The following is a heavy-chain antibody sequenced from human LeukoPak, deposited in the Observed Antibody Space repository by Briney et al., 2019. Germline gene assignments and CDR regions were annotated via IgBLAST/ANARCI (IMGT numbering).Heavy chain of an antibody. D-gene: IGHD6-6*01. Sequence: GASVKVSCKASGDTFTSYAVSWVRQAPGQGLEWMGGIIPIFGTANYAQKFQGRVTITTDESTSTAYMELSSLRSEDTAVYYCARGREYSSSRDYYYYMDVWGKGTTVTVSS. CDR3: ARGREYSSSRDYYYYMDV. CDR2: IIPIFGTA. CDR1: GDTFTSYA. J-gene: IGHJ6*03. V-gene: IGHV1-69*05.